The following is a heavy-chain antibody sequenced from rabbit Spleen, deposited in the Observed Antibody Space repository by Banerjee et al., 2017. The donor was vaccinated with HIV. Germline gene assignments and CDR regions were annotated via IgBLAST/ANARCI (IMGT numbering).Heavy chain of an antibody. V-gene: IGHV1S45*01. CDR1: GFDFSSDYY. J-gene: IGHJ4*01. CDR2: IYGGSSGST. D-gene: IGHD4-2*01. CDR3: ARDAAGREDFNL. Sequence: QQQLEESGGGLVKPGGTLTLTCKASGFDFSSDYYMCWVRQAPGKGLECVACIYGGSSGSTYYATWAKGRFTISKTSSTTVTLQMTSLTAADAATYFCARDAAGREDFNLWGPGTLVTVS.